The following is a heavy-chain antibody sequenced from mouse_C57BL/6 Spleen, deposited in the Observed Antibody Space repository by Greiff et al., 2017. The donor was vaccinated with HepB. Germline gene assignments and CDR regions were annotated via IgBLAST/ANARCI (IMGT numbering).Heavy chain of an antibody. J-gene: IGHJ2*01. D-gene: IGHD1-1*01. V-gene: IGHV1-85*01. CDR1: GYTFTSYD. Sequence: VQLKQSGPELVKPGASVKLSCKASGYTFTSYDINWVKQRPGQGLEWIGWVYPRDGSTKYNEKFKGKATLTVDTSSSTAYMELHSLTSEDSAVYFCAKGVPATFPDYWGQGTTLTVSS. CDR3: AKGVPATFPDY. CDR2: VYPRDGST.